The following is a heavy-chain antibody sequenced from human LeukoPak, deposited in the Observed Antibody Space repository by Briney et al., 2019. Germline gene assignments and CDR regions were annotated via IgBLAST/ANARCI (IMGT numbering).Heavy chain of an antibody. Sequence: SETLSLTCAVYGGSFSGYYWSWIRQPPGKGLEWIGEINDSGISNYIPSLKRRVTISVDTSKKQFSLNLTSVTAADTAVYYCARGWGSSPLDYWGQGTLLTVSS. CDR2: INDSGIS. V-gene: IGHV4-34*01. D-gene: IGHD6-6*01. J-gene: IGHJ4*02. CDR1: GGSFSGYY. CDR3: ARGWGSSPLDY.